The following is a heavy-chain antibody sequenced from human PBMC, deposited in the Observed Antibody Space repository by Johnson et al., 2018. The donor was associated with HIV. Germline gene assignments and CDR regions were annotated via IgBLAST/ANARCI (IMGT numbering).Heavy chain of an antibody. V-gene: IGHV3-20*04. J-gene: IGHJ3*02. CDR1: GFTFDDYG. Sequence: VQLVESGGGVVRPGGSLRLSCAASGFTFDDYGMSWVRQAPGKGLEWVSGISWNSGSTGYADSVKGRFTISRDNAKNSLYLQMNSLRAEDTALYYCARDLYYGSGSSVAFDIWGQGTMVTVSS. D-gene: IGHD3-10*01. CDR3: ARDLYYGSGSSVAFDI. CDR2: ISWNSGST.